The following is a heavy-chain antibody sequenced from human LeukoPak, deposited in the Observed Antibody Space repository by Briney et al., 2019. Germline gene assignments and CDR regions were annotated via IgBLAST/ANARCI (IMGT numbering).Heavy chain of an antibody. CDR3: ARDNGSGWYGTFDY. J-gene: IGHJ4*02. CDR1: GFTFSSYS. CDR2: ISSSSSYI. Sequence: PGGSLRLSCAASGFTFSSYSMNWVRQAPGKGLEWVSSISSSSSYIYYADSVKGRFTISRDNAKNSLYLQMNSLRAEDTAVYYCARDNGSGWYGTFDYWGQGTLVTVSS. V-gene: IGHV3-21*01. D-gene: IGHD6-19*01.